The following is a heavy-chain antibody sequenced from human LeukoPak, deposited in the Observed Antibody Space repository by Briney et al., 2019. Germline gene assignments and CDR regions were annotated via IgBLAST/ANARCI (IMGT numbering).Heavy chain of an antibody. J-gene: IGHJ4*02. Sequence: SETLSLTCTVSGGSVSTYYWSWIRQSAGQGLEWIGHTSTSGSTTYNPSLKSRITMSVDTSKNQFSLKLSSVTAADTAVYYCARLLAAAGKGDYFDYWGQGTLVTVSS. V-gene: IGHV4-4*07. CDR1: GGSVSTYY. CDR3: ARLLAAAGKGDYFDY. CDR2: TSTSGST. D-gene: IGHD6-13*01.